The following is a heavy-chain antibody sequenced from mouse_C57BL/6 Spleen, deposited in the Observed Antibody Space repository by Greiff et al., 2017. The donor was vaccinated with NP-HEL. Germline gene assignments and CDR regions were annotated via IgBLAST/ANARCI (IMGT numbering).Heavy chain of an antibody. V-gene: IGHV1-82*01. CDR1: GYAFSSSW. D-gene: IGHD3-2*02. CDR2: IYPGDGDT. Sequence: QVQLQQSGPELVKPGASVKISCKASGYAFSSSWMNWVKQRPGKGLEWIGRIYPGDGDTNYNGKFKGKATLTADKSSSTAYMQLSSLTSEDSAVYFCARKDSSGSFDYWGQGTTLTVSS. J-gene: IGHJ2*01. CDR3: ARKDSSGSFDY.